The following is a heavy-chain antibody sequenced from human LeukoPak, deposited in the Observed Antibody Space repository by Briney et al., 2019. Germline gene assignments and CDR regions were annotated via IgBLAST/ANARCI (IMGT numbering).Heavy chain of an antibody. CDR1: GFTFSTSP. CDR2: IHAGGNDP. J-gene: IGHJ4*02. D-gene: IGHD6-13*01. V-gene: IGHV3-23*01. Sequence: AGGSLRLSCAVSGFTFSTSPMAWVRQAPGKGLEWVSSIHAGGNDPFCADSVQGRCTISRDNSKNTLFLQLNSLRAEDTAVYYCAKSLSGSWSFQSPINEYFDFWGQGTLVTVSS. CDR3: AKSLSGSWSFQSPINEYFDF.